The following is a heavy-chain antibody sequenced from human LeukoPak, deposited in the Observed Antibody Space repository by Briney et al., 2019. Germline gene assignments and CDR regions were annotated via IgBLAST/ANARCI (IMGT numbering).Heavy chain of an antibody. V-gene: IGHV4-31*03. CDR1: GGSISGGGYY. D-gene: IGHD3-10*01. J-gene: IGHJ4*02. CDR2: IYHSGST. CDR3: ARASYGSGSLDY. Sequence: SQTLSLTCTVSGGSISGGGYYWSWIRQHPGKGLEWIGYIYHSGSTYYNPSLKSRLTMSVDTSKNQFPLKLSSVTTADTAVYYCARASYGSGSLDYWGQGTPVTVSS.